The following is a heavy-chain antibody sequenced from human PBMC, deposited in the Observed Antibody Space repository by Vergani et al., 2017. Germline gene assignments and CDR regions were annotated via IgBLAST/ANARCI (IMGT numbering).Heavy chain of an antibody. CDR3: ARDRGTIAGAYDAFDF. CDR1: GFTFSRHW. J-gene: IGHJ3*01. D-gene: IGHD6-13*01. V-gene: IGHV3-74*01. CDR2: VNPEGTNT. Sequence: EVQLVESGGGLVKPGGSPRLSCAASGFTFSRHWMHWVRQAPGKGLVWVSRVNPEGTNTPYADSVKGRFTISRDNAKNMMYLQLNSLRDEDTAVYYCARDRGTIAGAYDAFDFWGLGTMVIVSS.